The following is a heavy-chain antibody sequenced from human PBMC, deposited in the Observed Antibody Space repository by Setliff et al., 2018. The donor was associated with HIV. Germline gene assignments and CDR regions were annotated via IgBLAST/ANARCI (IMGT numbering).Heavy chain of an antibody. CDR1: GFTFSSYS. CDR2: INSGSSTI. Sequence: PVGSLRLSCAASGFTFSSYSMNWVRQAPGKGLEWVSYINSGSSTIYYADSVKGRFTIPRDNANNLVYLQMNSLKTEDTAVYYCTTEWGDYGEPNWFDPWGQGTLVTVSS. CDR3: TTEWGDYGEPNWFDP. D-gene: IGHD4-17*01. V-gene: IGHV3-48*04. J-gene: IGHJ5*02.